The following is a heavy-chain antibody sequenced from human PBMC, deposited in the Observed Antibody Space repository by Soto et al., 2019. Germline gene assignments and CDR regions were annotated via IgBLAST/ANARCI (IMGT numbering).Heavy chain of an antibody. D-gene: IGHD2-2*01. Sequence: EVQLLESGGGLVQPGGSLRLSCAASGFTFSSYAMSWVRQAPGKGLEWVSAISGSGGSTYYADSVKGRFTISRDNSKNTLYLQMNSLIAEDTAVYYCAKTPNTPPDIVVVPAAMGIYYFDYWGQGTLVTVSS. V-gene: IGHV3-23*01. J-gene: IGHJ4*02. CDR2: ISGSGGST. CDR3: AKTPNTPPDIVVVPAAMGIYYFDY. CDR1: GFTFSSYA.